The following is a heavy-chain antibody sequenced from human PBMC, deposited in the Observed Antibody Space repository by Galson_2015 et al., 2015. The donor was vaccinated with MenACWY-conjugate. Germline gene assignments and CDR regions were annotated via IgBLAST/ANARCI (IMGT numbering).Heavy chain of an antibody. CDR1: GGTFSGYA. CDR3: ARGPGQLWFFDY. V-gene: IGHV1-69*06. CDR2: IIPIFGTA. J-gene: IGHJ4*02. D-gene: IGHD5-18*01. Sequence: SVKVSCKASGGTFSGYAISWVRQAPEQGLEWMGGIIPIFGTANYAQKFQGRVTITADKSTSTAYMELSSLRSEDTAVYYCARGPGQLWFFDYWGQGTLVTVSS.